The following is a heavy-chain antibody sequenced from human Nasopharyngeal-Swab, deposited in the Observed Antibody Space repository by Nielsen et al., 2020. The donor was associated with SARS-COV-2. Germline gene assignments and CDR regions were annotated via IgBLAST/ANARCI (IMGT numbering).Heavy chain of an antibody. D-gene: IGHD3-3*01. V-gene: IGHV1-46*01. Sequence: ASVKVSCKASVYTFTSYYMHWVRQAPGQGLEWMGIINPSGGSTSYAQKFQGRVTMTRDTSTSTVYMELSSLRSEDTAVYYCAREDVGPYDCWSGYYSMVDYWGQGTLVTVSS. CDR1: VYTFTSYY. CDR2: INPSGGST. CDR3: AREDVGPYDCWSGYYSMVDY. J-gene: IGHJ4*02.